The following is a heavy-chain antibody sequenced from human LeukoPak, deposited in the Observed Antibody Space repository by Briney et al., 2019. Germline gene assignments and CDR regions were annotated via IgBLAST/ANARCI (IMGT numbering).Heavy chain of an antibody. CDR1: GFTFSTYW. V-gene: IGHV3-7*01. D-gene: IGHD6-19*01. CDR2: IKPDGGDK. Sequence: GGSLRLSWAASGFTFSTYWMAWVRQAPGKGLEWVATIKPDGGDKYYVDSVKGRFTISRDNARNSLFLQMNSLRAEDTAVYYCARDRSTVAGIDYWGQGTLVTVSS. J-gene: IGHJ4*02. CDR3: ARDRSTVAGIDY.